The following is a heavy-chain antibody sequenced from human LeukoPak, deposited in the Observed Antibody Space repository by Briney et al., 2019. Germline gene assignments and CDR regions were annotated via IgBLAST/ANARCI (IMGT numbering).Heavy chain of an antibody. V-gene: IGHV3-74*01. CDR1: GFSFSSYW. J-gene: IGHJ4*02. D-gene: IGHD4-23*01. CDR3: ARDHYGGNSDY. Sequence: PGGSLRLSCAASGFSFSSYWMHWVRQAPGKGLLWVSSINTDGSSTYYADSVKGRFTISRDYAKNTLYLQMNSLRAEDTAVYYCARDHYGGNSDYWGQGTLVTVSS. CDR2: INTDGSST.